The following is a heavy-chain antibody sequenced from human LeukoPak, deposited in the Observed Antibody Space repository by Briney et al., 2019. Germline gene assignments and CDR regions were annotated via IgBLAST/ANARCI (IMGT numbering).Heavy chain of an antibody. D-gene: IGHD1-20*01. CDR1: GFTFSSYS. CDR3: ARDPPFIIGTTFFDY. CDR2: ISTSSTYI. V-gene: IGHV3-21*01. J-gene: IGHJ4*02. Sequence: GGSLRLSCAASGFTFSSYSMNWVRQAPGKGLEWVSSISTSSTYIYYADSVKGRFTISRDNAKNSLYPQMNSLRAEDTAVYYCARDPPFIIGTTFFDYWGQGTLVTVSS.